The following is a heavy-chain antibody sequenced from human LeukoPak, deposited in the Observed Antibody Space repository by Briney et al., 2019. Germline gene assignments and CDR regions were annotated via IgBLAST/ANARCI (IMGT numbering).Heavy chain of an antibody. CDR3: ARDPESGYVDAFDI. V-gene: IGHV4-59*01. CDR1: SGSISSYY. CDR2: IYYSGST. Sequence: SETLSLTCTVSSGSISSYYWSWIRQPPGKGLEWIGYIYYSGSTKYNPSLKSRVTISIDTSKKQFSLKLSSVTAADTAVYYCARDPESGYVDAFDIWGQGTMVTVSS. D-gene: IGHD5-12*01. J-gene: IGHJ3*02.